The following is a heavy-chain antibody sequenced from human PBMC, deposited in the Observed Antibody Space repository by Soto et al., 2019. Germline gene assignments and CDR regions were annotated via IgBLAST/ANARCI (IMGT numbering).Heavy chain of an antibody. CDR1: GGTFSSYA. V-gene: IGHV1-69*13. J-gene: IGHJ4*02. D-gene: IGHD3-22*01. CDR3: ARSPAPSYYYDSSGYYVPFDY. CDR2: IIPIFGTA. Sequence: ASVKVSCKASGGTFSSYAISWVRQAPGQGLEWMGGIIPIFGTANYAQKFQGRVTITADESTSTAYMELSSLRSEDTAVYYCARSPAPSYYYDSSGYYVPFDYWGQGTLVTVSS.